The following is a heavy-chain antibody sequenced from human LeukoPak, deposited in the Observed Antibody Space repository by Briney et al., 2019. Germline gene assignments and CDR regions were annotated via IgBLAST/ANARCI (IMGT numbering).Heavy chain of an antibody. CDR3: ARGHRPTLILNWFDP. CDR2: INHSGST. D-gene: IGHD2-8*01. V-gene: IGHV4-34*01. CDR1: GGSFSGYY. Sequence: SETLSLTCAVYGGSFSGYYWSWIRQPPGKGLEWIGEINHSGSTNYNPSLKSRVTISVDTSKNQFSLKLSSVTAADTAVYYCARGHRPTLILNWFDPWGQGTLVTVSS. J-gene: IGHJ5*02.